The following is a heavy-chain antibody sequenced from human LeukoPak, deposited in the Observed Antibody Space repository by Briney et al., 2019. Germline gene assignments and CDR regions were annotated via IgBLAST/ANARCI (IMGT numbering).Heavy chain of an antibody. V-gene: IGHV3-23*01. D-gene: IGHD2-2*01. Sequence: GGSPRLSCAASGFTFTTYAMSWVRQAPGEGLEWVSGISNSGDSTYYSDSLKGRFTISRDNSKNTLHLQMSNLRADDTALYYCVKDRCDGTTCPEVWGQGTLVTVSS. J-gene: IGHJ4*02. CDR2: ISNSGDST. CDR1: GFTFTTYA. CDR3: VKDRCDGTTCPEV.